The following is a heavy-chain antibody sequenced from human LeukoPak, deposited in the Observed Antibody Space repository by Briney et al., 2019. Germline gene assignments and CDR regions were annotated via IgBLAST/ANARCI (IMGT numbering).Heavy chain of an antibody. CDR2: ISGSGGST. J-gene: IGHJ4*02. V-gene: IGHV3-23*01. CDR3: AKGHYYDSSGYSQFEY. CDR1: GFTFSSYA. D-gene: IGHD3-22*01. Sequence: GGSLRLACAASGFTFSSYAISWVRQAPGKGLEWVSAISGSGGSTYYADSVKGRFTISRDNSKNTPYLQMNSLRAEDTAVYYCAKGHYYDSSGYSQFEYCGQGALVTVS.